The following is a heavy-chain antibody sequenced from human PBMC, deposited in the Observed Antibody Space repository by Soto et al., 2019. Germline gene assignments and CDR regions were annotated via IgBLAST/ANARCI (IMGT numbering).Heavy chain of an antibody. CDR2: ISGSGDST. D-gene: IGHD2-21*01. Sequence: GGSLRLSCAASGFTFSSYAVSWVRQAPGKGLEWVSGISGSGDSTYYADSVRGRFTVSRDNAKNTLYLQINSLTAEDTAVYYCARGTLTSIDMVDYWGQGTLVTVSS. V-gene: IGHV3-23*01. CDR1: GFTFSSYA. CDR3: ARGTLTSIDMVDY. J-gene: IGHJ4*02.